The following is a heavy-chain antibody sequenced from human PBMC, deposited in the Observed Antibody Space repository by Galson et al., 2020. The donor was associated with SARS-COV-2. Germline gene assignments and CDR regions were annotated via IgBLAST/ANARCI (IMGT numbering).Heavy chain of an antibody. V-gene: IGHV4-61*02. J-gene: IGHJ6*02. Sequence: TLSLTCTVSGASLSSGSYYWRWIRQPAGQGLEWIGRIYKSGNTNYNPSLWSQVTISVDTSKNQFSLKLTSVTAADTAVYYCARGNSPCVTIFGVLTGTCGMDVWGQGTTVTVSS. CDR1: GASLSSGSYY. CDR2: IYKSGNT. CDR3: ARGNSPCVTIFGVLTGTCGMDV. D-gene: IGHD3-3*01.